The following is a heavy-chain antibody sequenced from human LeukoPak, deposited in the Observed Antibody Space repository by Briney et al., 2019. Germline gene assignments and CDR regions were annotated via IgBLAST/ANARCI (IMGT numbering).Heavy chain of an antibody. Sequence: SDTLSLTCAVYGGSFSGYYWSWIRQPPGKGLEWIGEINNSGSTNYNPSLKSRVTITVDTSKNQLSLKVSSVTAADTAVYYCARDCSSTNCYEGFYYMDVWGKGTTVTVSS. CDR3: ARDCSSTNCYEGFYYMDV. CDR1: GGSFSGYY. J-gene: IGHJ6*03. V-gene: IGHV4-34*01. D-gene: IGHD2-2*01. CDR2: INNSGST.